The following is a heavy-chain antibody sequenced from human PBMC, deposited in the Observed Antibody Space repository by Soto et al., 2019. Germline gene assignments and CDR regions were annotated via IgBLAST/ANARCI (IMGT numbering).Heavy chain of an antibody. J-gene: IGHJ5*02. CDR3: ARRYIVVVPAAMRNNWFDP. CDR1: GGSISSSSYY. Sequence: PSETLSLTCTVSGGSISSSSYYWGWIRQPPGKGLEWIGSIYYSGSTYYNPSLKSRVTISVDTSKNQFSLKLSSVTAADTAVYYCARRYIVVVPAAMRNNWFDPWGQGTLVTVSS. CDR2: IYYSGST. D-gene: IGHD2-2*01. V-gene: IGHV4-39*01.